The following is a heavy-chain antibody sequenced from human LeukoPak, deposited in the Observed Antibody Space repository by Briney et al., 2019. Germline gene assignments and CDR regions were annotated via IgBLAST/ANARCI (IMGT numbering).Heavy chain of an antibody. V-gene: IGHV1-46*01. J-gene: IGHJ4*02. CDR3: ARDGVLGTYYDFWSAMPGALDY. CDR1: GYTFTSYY. Sequence: ASVKVSCKASGYTFTSYYMHWVRQAPGQGLEWMGIINPSGGSTSYAQKFQGRVTMTTDTSTSTAYMELRSLRSDDTAVYYCARDGVLGTYYDFWSAMPGALDYWGQGTLVTVSS. CDR2: INPSGGST. D-gene: IGHD3-3*01.